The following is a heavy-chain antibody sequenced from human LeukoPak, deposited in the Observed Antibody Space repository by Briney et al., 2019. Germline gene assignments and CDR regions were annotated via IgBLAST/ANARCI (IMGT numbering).Heavy chain of an antibody. Sequence: GGSLRLSCAASGFTFSSYAMHWVRQTPGKGLEWVAVISYDGSNKYYADSVKGRFTISRDNAKNSLYLQMNSLRAEDTAVYYCARRLGIVGATPSAFDYWGQGTLVAVSS. J-gene: IGHJ4*02. CDR1: GFTFSSYA. D-gene: IGHD1-26*01. V-gene: IGHV3-30-3*01. CDR2: ISYDGSNK. CDR3: ARRLGIVGATPSAFDY.